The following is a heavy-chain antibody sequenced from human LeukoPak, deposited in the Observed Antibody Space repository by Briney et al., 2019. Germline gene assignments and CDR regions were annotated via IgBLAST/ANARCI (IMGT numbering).Heavy chain of an antibody. CDR1: GGTFSGYY. Sequence: PSGALSLTCAVYGGTFSGYYWSWIRQPPGKGLEWIGEINHSGSTIYNPSLKSRVTISVDTSKNQFSLKLSSVTAADTAVYYCAGGGTITIFGVVIMHYYYYMDVWGKGTTVTISS. J-gene: IGHJ6*03. CDR3: AGGGTITIFGVVIMHYYYYMDV. V-gene: IGHV4-34*01. D-gene: IGHD3-3*01. CDR2: INHSGST.